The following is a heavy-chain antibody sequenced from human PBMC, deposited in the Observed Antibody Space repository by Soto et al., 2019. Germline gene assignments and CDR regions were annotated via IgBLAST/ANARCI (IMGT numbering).Heavy chain of an antibody. CDR2: IDPSDSYT. J-gene: IGHJ6*02. D-gene: IGHD6-19*01. Sequence: DVQLVQSGAEVKKPGESLRISCKGSGYSFTSYWISWVRQMPGKGLEWMGRIDPSDSYTNYSPSFQGHVTISADKSISTAYLQWSSLKASDTAMYYCARPEDGRQWLDYGMDVWGQGTTVTVSS. CDR3: ARPEDGRQWLDYGMDV. V-gene: IGHV5-10-1*03. CDR1: GYSFTSYW.